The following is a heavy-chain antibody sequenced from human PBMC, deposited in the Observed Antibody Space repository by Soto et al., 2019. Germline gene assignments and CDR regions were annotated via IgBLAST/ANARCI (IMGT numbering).Heavy chain of an antibody. J-gene: IGHJ4*02. V-gene: IGHV4-34*01. CDR3: AHAGDYDLLTFDH. CDR2: INHSGST. CDR1: GGSFSGYY. D-gene: IGHD4-17*01. Sequence: PSETLSLTCAVYGGSFSGYYWSWIRQPPGKGLEWIGEINHSGSTNYNPSLKSRVTISKDTSSNQVVLTITNMDPGDTATYFCAHAGDYDLLTFDHWGPGTLVTISS.